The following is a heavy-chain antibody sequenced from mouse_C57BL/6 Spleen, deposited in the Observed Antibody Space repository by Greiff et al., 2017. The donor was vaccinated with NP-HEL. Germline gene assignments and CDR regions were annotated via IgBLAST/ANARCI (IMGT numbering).Heavy chain of an antibody. CDR3: ASDYGSSYVAGFAY. CDR1: GFNIKNTY. J-gene: IGHJ3*01. Sequence: VQLKQSVAELVRPGASVKLSCTASGFNIKNTYMHWVKQRPEQGLEWIGRIDPANGNTKYAPKFQGKATITADTSSNTAYLQLSSLTSEDTAIYYCASDYGSSYVAGFAYWGQGTLVTVSA. CDR2: IDPANGNT. V-gene: IGHV14-3*01. D-gene: IGHD1-1*01.